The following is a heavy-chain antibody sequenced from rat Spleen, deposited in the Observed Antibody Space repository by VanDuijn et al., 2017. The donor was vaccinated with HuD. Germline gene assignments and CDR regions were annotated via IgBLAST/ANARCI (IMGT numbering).Heavy chain of an antibody. CDR2: IWTGGST. CDR3: ARAPGNGYVMDA. CDR1: GFSLTSYH. J-gene: IGHJ4*01. Sequence: QVQLKESGPGLVQPSQTLSLTCTVSGFSLTSYHVSWVRQPAGKGLEWMGVIWTGGSTDYNSALKSRLSISRDTSKSQVFLKMNSLQSEDTTTYYCARAPGNGYVMDAWGQGASVTVSS. D-gene: IGHD5-1*01. V-gene: IGHV2-43*01.